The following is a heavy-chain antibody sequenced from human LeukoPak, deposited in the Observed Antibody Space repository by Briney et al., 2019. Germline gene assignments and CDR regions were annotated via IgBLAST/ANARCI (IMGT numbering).Heavy chain of an antibody. J-gene: IGHJ4*02. CDR1: GFTFSSYW. CDR3: ARIGSGYNYGYEFVY. D-gene: IGHD5-18*01. CDR2: IKQDGSEK. V-gene: IGHV3-7*03. Sequence: TGGSLRLSCAASGFTFSSYWMSWVRQAPGKGLEWVANIKQDGSEKYYVDSVKGRFTISRDNAKNSLYLQMNSLRAEDTAVYYCARIGSGYNYGYEFVYWGQGTLVTVSS.